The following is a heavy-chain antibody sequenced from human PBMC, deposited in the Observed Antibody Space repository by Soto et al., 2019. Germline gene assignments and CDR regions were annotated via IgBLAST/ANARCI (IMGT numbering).Heavy chain of an antibody. CDR3: ARFYYDSSGYLPPPYYYYYGMDV. CDR2: IKHDGSEK. CDR1: GFTFSSYG. Sequence: PGGSLRLSCAASGFTFSSYGMHWVRQGPGKGLEWVANIKHDGSEKYYVDSVKGRFTISRDNAKNSLYLQMNSLRAEDTAVYYCARFYYDSSGYLPPPYYYYYGMDVWGQGTTVTVSS. J-gene: IGHJ6*02. V-gene: IGHV3-7*01. D-gene: IGHD3-22*01.